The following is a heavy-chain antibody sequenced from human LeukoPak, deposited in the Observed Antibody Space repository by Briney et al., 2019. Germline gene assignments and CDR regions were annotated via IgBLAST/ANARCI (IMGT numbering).Heavy chain of an antibody. Sequence: GASVKVSCKASGYTFTSYDINWVRQATGQGLEWMGWMNPNSGNTGYAQKFQGRVTMTEDTSTDTAYMELSSLRSEDTAVYYCATENYYDSSYADYWGQGTLVTVSS. CDR2: MNPNSGNT. J-gene: IGHJ4*02. CDR1: GYTFTSYD. D-gene: IGHD3-22*01. CDR3: ATENYYDSSYADY. V-gene: IGHV1-8*02.